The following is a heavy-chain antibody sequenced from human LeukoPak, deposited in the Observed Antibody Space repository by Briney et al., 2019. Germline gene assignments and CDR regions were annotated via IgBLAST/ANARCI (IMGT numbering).Heavy chain of an antibody. CDR3: AKQACSSTSCYDFDY. CDR1: GFTFSSYA. CDR2: ISGCGGST. V-gene: IGHV3-23*01. Sequence: PGGSLRLSCAASGFTFSSYAMSWVRQAPGKGLEWVSAISGCGGSTYYADSVKGRFTISRDNSKNTLYLQMNSLRAEDTAVYYCAKQACSSTSCYDFDYWGQGTLVTVSS. D-gene: IGHD2-2*01. J-gene: IGHJ4*02.